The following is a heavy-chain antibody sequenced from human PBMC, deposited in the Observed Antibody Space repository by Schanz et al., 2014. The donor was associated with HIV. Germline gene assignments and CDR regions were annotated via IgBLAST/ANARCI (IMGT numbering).Heavy chain of an antibody. D-gene: IGHD6-19*01. J-gene: IGHJ6*02. CDR2: ISGSDGDT. Sequence: EVQLLDSGGGLVQPGGSLRLSCVASGFTFSSYAMTWVRQAPGKGLDWVSTISGSDGDTYYADSVKGRFTISRDNSKNTVYLQAKSLRPEDTAVYYCAKSHKHDSSDYYRFYYFGMDVWGQGTTVTVSS. CDR3: AKSHKHDSSDYYRFYYFGMDV. CDR1: GFTFSSYA. V-gene: IGHV3-23*01.